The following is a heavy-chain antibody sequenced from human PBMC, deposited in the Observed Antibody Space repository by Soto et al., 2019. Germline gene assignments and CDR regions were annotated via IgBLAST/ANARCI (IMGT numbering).Heavy chain of an antibody. CDR2: ISSSSSYI. V-gene: IGHV3-21*01. CDR1: GFTFSSYS. J-gene: IGHJ4*02. Sequence: GGSLRLSCAASGFTFSSYSMNWVRQAPGKGLEWVSPISSSSSYIYYADSVKGRFTISRDNAKNSLYLQMNSLRAEDTAVYYCARDPIILTTPSYYFDYWGQGTLVTVSS. CDR3: ARDPIILTTPSYYFDY. D-gene: IGHD4-4*01.